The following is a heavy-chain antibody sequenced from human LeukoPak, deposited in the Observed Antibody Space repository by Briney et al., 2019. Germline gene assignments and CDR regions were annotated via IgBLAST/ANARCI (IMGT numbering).Heavy chain of an antibody. CDR3: ARGFYGSGSHFDY. D-gene: IGHD3-10*01. J-gene: IGHJ4*02. CDR2: IFHTGRT. CDR1: GGSISSGDYP. V-gene: IGHV4-30-2*01. Sequence: SETLSLTCAVSGGSISSGDYPWSWIRQPPGKGLEWIGYIFHTGRTSYNPSLKSRVTISVDMSKNQIALKLSSVTAADTAVYYCARGFYGSGSHFDYWGQGSLVTVSS.